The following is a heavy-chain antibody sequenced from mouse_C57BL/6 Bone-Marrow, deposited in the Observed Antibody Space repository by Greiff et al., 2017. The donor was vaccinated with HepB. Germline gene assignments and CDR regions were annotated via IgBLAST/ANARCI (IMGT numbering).Heavy chain of an antibody. V-gene: IGHV1-69*01. CDR2: IDPSDSYT. CDR1: GYTFTSYW. J-gene: IGHJ3*01. CDR3: ERFDGYYSWFAY. D-gene: IGHD2-3*01. Sequence: QVQLQQPGAELVMPGASVKLSCKASGYTFTSYWMHWVKQRPGQGLEWIGEIDPSDSYTNYNQKFKGKSTLTVDKSSSTAYMQLSSLTSEDSAVYYCERFDGYYSWFAYWGQGTLVTVSA.